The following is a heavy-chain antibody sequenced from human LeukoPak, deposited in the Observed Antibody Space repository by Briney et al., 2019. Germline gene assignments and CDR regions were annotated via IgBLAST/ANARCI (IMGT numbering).Heavy chain of an antibody. J-gene: IGHJ4*02. CDR1: GFTFSSYA. V-gene: IGHV3-23*01. CDR3: AKVMEYSYGPSFFDY. CDR2: ISGSGGST. D-gene: IGHD5-18*01. Sequence: GGSLRLSCAASGFTFSSYAMSWVRQAPGKGLEWVSAISGSGGSTYYADSVKGRLTISRDNSKNTLYLQMNSLRAEDTAVYYCAKVMEYSYGPSFFDYWGQGTLVTVSS.